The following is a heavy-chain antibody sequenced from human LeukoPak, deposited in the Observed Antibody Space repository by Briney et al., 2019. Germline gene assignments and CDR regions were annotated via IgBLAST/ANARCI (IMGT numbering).Heavy chain of an antibody. CDR1: GGSISSYY. J-gene: IGHJ4*02. CDR3: ARDGDPSGSYFDF. D-gene: IGHD1-26*01. Sequence: KSSETLSLTCTVSGGSISSYYWSWIRQPPGEGLEWIGYIYYSGSTNYNPSLRSRVTISVDTSKNQFSLRLSSMTPADTAVYYCARDGDPSGSYFDFWGQGTVVTVSS. CDR2: IYYSGST. V-gene: IGHV4-59*01.